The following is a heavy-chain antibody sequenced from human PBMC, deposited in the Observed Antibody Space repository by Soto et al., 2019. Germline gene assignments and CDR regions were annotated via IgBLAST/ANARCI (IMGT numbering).Heavy chain of an antibody. D-gene: IGHD3-10*01. CDR1: GFTCNRYS. CDR2: ISSSGDYR. J-gene: IGHJ5*02. Sequence: EVQLVESGGGLVKAGGSLRLSCAASGFTCNRYSMTWVRQAPGKGLEWVSSISSSGDYRYYADSMRGRFTISRDNAKNSLYLQMNSLRAEDTAVYYCARDLGSETFDPWGQGTLVTVSS. V-gene: IGHV3-21*04. CDR3: ARDLGSETFDP.